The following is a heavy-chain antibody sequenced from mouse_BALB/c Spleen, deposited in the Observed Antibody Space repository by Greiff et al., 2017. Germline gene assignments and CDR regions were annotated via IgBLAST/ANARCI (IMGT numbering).Heavy chain of an antibody. CDR3: ARINLPKYGNWFAY. CDR2: ILPGSGST. J-gene: IGHJ3*01. CDR1: GYTFSSYW. V-gene: IGHV1-9*01. Sequence: VKLMESGAELMKPGASVKISCKATGYTFSSYWIEWVKQRPGHGLEWIGEILPGSGSTNYNEKFKGKATLTSDKSSSTAYMALSSLTSEDSAVYYCARINLPKYGNWFAYWGQGTLVTVSA. D-gene: IGHD2-10*02.